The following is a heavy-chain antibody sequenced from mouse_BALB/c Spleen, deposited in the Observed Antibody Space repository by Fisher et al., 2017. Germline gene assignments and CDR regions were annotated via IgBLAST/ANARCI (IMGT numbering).Heavy chain of an antibody. Sequence: KFKGKATLTADKSSSTAYMQLSSLASEDSAVYYCAREGDGYYAMDYWGQGTSVTVSS. V-gene: IGHV1-87*01. CDR3: AREGDGYYAMDY. D-gene: IGHD2-3*01. J-gene: IGHJ4*01.